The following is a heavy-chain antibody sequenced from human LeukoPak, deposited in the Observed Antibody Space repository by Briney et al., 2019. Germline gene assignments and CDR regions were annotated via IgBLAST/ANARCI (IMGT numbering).Heavy chain of an antibody. CDR2: INSSGDRT. J-gene: IGHJ2*01. D-gene: IGHD5/OR15-5a*01. V-gene: IGHV3-23*01. CDR1: GLIFSSHA. CDR3: AREYRLSGSTRGLGL. Sequence: SGGSLRLSCAASGLIFSSHAMSWVRQAPGKGLEWVSAINSSGDRTYYADSVRGRFTISRDNYKNTVYLKMISQGAEDTDIYCCAREYRLSGSTRGLGLWGRGTLVRVSS.